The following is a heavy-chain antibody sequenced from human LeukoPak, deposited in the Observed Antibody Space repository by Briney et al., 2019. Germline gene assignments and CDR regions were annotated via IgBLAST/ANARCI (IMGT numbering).Heavy chain of an antibody. J-gene: IGHJ6*02. CDR1: GFTFSSYA. Sequence: GGSLRLSCAASGFTFSSYAMHWVRQAPGKGLEWVAVISYDGSNKYYADSVKGRFTISRDNSKNTLYLQMNSLRAEDTAVYYCARDRANYDFWSGYYPIYYYYGMDVWGQGTTVAVSS. CDR2: ISYDGSNK. CDR3: ARDRANYDFWSGYYPIYYYYGMDV. V-gene: IGHV3-30-3*01. D-gene: IGHD3-3*01.